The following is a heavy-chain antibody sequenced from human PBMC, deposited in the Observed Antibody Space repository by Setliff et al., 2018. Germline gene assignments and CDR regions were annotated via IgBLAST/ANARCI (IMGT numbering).Heavy chain of an antibody. CDR3: ARDRRRLVTYYYYGMDV. D-gene: IGHD6-19*01. Sequence: SETLSLTCTVPGGSISTYYWSWIRQPPGKGLEWIGSIYYSGNTNYNPSLKSRVTISVDTSKNQFSLKLSSVTAADTAVYYCARDRRRLVTYYYYGMDVWGQGTTVTVSS. CDR1: GGSISTYY. V-gene: IGHV4-59*01. J-gene: IGHJ6*02. CDR2: IYYSGNT.